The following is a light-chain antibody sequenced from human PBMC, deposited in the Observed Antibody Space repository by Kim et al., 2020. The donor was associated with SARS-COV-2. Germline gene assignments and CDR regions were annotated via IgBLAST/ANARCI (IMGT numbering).Light chain of an antibody. CDR2: GAS. Sequence: SAPVVDSVTVTYRAIQSISGYLNWYQQKPGRVPKLLFYGASSLQSGVSSRISGSGSGTDFTLTISSLQPEDFATYHCQQSYSTPYTFGQGTKLEI. J-gene: IGKJ2*01. CDR1: QSISGY. V-gene: IGKV1-39*01. CDR3: QQSYSTPYT.